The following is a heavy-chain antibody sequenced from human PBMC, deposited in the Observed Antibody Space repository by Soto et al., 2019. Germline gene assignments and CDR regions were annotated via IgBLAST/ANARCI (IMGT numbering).Heavy chain of an antibody. D-gene: IGHD4-4*01. J-gene: IGHJ6*02. CDR3: ARESPVTRFFFGLDV. CDR1: GGTFSSYA. V-gene: IGHV1-69*13. CDR2: IIPIFGTA. Sequence: SLKGTCKSYGGTFSSYAISWVRHAPGQGLEWMGGIIPIFGTANYAQKFQGRVTITADESTSTAYMELRSLRSDDTAVYYCARESPVTRFFFGLDVWGQGPTVTVSS.